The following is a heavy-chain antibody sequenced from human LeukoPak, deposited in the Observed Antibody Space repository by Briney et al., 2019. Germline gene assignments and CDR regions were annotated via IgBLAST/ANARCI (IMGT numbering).Heavy chain of an antibody. Sequence: PGRGLRLSCAASGFTFDDYAMHWVRLAPGKGLEWVSSISWNSGSIGYADSVKGRFTISRDNAKKSLYLQMNSLRAEDTALYYCARGYSSSGTDAFDIWGQGTMVTVSS. D-gene: IGHD6-13*01. V-gene: IGHV3-9*01. J-gene: IGHJ3*02. CDR2: ISWNSGSI. CDR3: ARGYSSSGTDAFDI. CDR1: GFTFDDYA.